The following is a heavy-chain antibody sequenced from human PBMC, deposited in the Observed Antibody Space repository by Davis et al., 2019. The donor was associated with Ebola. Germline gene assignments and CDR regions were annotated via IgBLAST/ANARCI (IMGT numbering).Heavy chain of an antibody. J-gene: IGHJ5*02. CDR2: TYYNSKWYI. CDR1: GDSVSTAG. D-gene: IGHD6-19*01. CDR3: ASGWLRGKFDP. V-gene: IGHV6-1*01. Sequence: HSQTLSLTCAISGDSVSTAGWNWIRQSPSRGLEWLGRTYYNSKWYIDYAMSVKSRITINPDTSKNQFSLQLSSVTPEDTAVYYCASGWLRGKFDPWGQGTLVIVSS.